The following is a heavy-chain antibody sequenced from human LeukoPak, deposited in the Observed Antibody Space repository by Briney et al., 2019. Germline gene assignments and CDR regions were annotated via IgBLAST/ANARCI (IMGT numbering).Heavy chain of an antibody. V-gene: IGHV4-59*01. CDR1: GGFISSYY. CDR2: IYYSGST. Sequence: SETLSLTCTVSGGFISSYYWSWLRQPPGKGLDWIGYIYYSGSTNYNPSLKSRVTISVDTSKNQFSLKLSSVTAADTAVYYCARGKSDYGDYYPYFDYWGQGTLVTVSS. D-gene: IGHD4-17*01. CDR3: ARGKSDYGDYYPYFDY. J-gene: IGHJ4*02.